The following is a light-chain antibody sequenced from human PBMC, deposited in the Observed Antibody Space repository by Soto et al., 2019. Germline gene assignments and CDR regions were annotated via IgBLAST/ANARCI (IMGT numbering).Light chain of an antibody. CDR1: QSISSY. V-gene: IGKV1-39*01. Sequence: DIQMTQSPSSLSASVGDRVTITRRASQSISSYLNWYQQKPGKAPNLLIYGASSLQSGAPSRFSGSGSGTEFTLTISTLQPEAFATYYCQQSHSTPICFGQGTRLEIK. J-gene: IGKJ5*01. CDR3: QQSHSTPIC. CDR2: GAS.